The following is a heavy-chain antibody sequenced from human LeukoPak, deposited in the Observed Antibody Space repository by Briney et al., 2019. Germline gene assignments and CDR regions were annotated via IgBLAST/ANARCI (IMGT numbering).Heavy chain of an antibody. CDR3: ARDPPAVAANTYG. Sequence: PGGSLRLSCAASGFTFSSYWMTWLRQAPGKGLEWVANIKQDGSEKYYVDSVKGRFTISRDNSKNTLYLQMNSLRVDDTAVYYCARDPPAVAANTYGWGQGTLVTVSS. J-gene: IGHJ4*02. CDR2: IKQDGSEK. D-gene: IGHD6-6*01. CDR1: GFTFSSYW. V-gene: IGHV3-7*01.